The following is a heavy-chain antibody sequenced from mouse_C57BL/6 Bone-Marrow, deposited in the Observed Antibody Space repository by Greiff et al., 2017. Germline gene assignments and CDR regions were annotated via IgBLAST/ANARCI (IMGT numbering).Heavy chain of an antibody. D-gene: IGHD1-2*01. CDR3: APHYYGKGFDV. CDR2: IDPEDGET. CDR1: GFNINDYY. V-gene: IGHV14-2*01. Sequence: VQLLQSGAELVKPGASVKLSCTASGFNINDYYMHWVKQRTEQCLEWIGSIDPEDGETKYAPKFQGTFTITADTSSNTAYLQLSSMTSEDTAVYYCAPHYYGKGFDVWGTGTTVNVSS. J-gene: IGHJ1*03.